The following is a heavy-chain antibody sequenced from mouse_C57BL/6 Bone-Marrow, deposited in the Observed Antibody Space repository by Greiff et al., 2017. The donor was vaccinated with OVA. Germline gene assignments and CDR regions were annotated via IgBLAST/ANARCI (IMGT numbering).Heavy chain of an antibody. D-gene: IGHD2-10*02. V-gene: IGHV5-6*01. CDR3: AGPYGYYFDG. CDR2: ISSGGSYT. Sequence: EVHLVESGGDLVKPGGSLKLSCAASGFTFSSYGMSWVRQTPDKRLEWVATISSGGSYTYYPDSVKGRFTISRDNAKNTLYLQMSSLKSEDTAMYYCAGPYGYYFDGWGQGTTLTVSS. CDR1: GFTFSSYG. J-gene: IGHJ2*01.